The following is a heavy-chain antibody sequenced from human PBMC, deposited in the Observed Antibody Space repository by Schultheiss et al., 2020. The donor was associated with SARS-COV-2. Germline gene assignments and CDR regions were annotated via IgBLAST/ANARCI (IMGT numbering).Heavy chain of an antibody. D-gene: IGHD3-10*01. V-gene: IGHV1-18*01. CDR3: ARGGVRGVIPKYDGMDV. J-gene: IGHJ6*02. CDR1: GYTFTSYG. Sequence: ASVKVSCKASGYTFTSYGISWVRQAPGQGLEWMGWISAYNGNTNYAQKFQGRVTITADESTSTAYMELSSLRSEDTAVYYCARGGVRGVIPKYDGMDVWGQGTTVTVSS. CDR2: ISAYNGNT.